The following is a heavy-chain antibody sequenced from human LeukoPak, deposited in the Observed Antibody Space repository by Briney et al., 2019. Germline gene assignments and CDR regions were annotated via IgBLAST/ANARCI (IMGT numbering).Heavy chain of an antibody. J-gene: IGHJ6*02. CDR1: GGSINSYY. CDR3: ARTNGNWNVRSGLDV. CDR2: VYSSGST. D-gene: IGHD1-20*01. Sequence: SETLALTCTVSGGSINSYYWSWIRQAPGKGLDWIGFVYSSGSTNYNPSLKSRVTMSIDTSKNQFSLRLSSVTASDTAVYYRARTNGNWNVRSGLDVWGQGTTVTVSS. V-gene: IGHV4-4*08.